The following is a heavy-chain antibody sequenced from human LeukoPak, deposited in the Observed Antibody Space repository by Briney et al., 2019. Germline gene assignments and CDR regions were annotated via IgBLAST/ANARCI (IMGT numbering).Heavy chain of an antibody. V-gene: IGHV1-69*13. CDR2: IIPIFGTA. D-gene: IGHD3-22*01. Sequence: ASVKVSCKASGGTFSSYAISWVRQAPGQGLEWMGGIIPIFGTANYAQKFQGRVTITADESTSTAYMELSSLRSEDTAVYYCAEGYYDPGAFDIWGQGTMATVSS. CDR3: AEGYYDPGAFDI. CDR1: GGTFSSYA. J-gene: IGHJ3*02.